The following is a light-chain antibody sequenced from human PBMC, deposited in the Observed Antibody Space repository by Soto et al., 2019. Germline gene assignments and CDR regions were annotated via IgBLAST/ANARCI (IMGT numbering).Light chain of an antibody. Sequence: IVLTQSPGTLSLSPGERATLSCRASQSVSSTYLAWYQQKPGQAPRLLIYGASSRATGIPDRFSGSGSGTDFTLTISRLEPEDFAVYYCQHYGSSLWTLGQGTKV. CDR1: QSVSSTY. CDR3: QHYGSSLWT. CDR2: GAS. V-gene: IGKV3-20*01. J-gene: IGKJ1*01.